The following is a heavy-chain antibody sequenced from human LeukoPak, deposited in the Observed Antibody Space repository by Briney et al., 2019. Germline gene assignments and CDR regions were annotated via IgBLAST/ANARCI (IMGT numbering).Heavy chain of an antibody. D-gene: IGHD3-22*01. V-gene: IGHV4-30-4*01. J-gene: IGHJ4*02. Sequence: PSETLSLTCTVSGGSISSGDYYWSWIRQPPGKGLEWIGYIYYSGSTYYNPSLKRRVTISVDTSKNQFSLKLSSVTAADTAVYYCARVAYDSSGFFDYWGQGTLVTVSS. CDR2: IYYSGST. CDR3: ARVAYDSSGFFDY. CDR1: GGSISSGDYY.